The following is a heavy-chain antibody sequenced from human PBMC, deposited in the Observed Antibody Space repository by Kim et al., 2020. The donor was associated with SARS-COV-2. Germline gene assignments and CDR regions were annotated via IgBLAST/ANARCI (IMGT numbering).Heavy chain of an antibody. V-gene: IGHV3-13*05. CDR2: IGTAGDP. CDR3: ARGGHCSSTSCYAYYYYYGMDV. J-gene: IGHJ6*02. D-gene: IGHD2-2*01. Sequence: GGSLRLSCAASGFTFSSYDMHWVRQATGKGLEWVSAIGTAGDPYYPGSVKGRFTISRENAKNSLYLQMNSLRAGDTAVYYCARGGHCSSTSCYAYYYYYGMDVWGQGTTVTVSS. CDR1: GFTFSSYD.